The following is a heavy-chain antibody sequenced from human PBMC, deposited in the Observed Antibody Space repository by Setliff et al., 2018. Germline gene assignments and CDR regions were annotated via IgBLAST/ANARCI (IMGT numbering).Heavy chain of an antibody. Sequence: SETLSLTCAASGGTFSYYYWTWIRQPPGKGLEWIGEINHSGSTSYNPSLESRVTISIDTSKNQFSLNLRCVTAADTGLYYCARGRNIKLRLLDSWGQGKLVTVSS. D-gene: IGHD1-20*01. CDR2: INHSGST. J-gene: IGHJ4*02. CDR3: ARGRNIKLRLLDS. V-gene: IGHV4-34*01. CDR1: GGTFSYYY.